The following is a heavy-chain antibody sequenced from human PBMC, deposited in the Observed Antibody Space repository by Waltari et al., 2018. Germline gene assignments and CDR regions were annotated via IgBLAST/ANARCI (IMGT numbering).Heavy chain of an antibody. CDR1: GFTFSSYT. J-gene: IGHJ4*02. CDR3: AREWKNPVNFLYCSSTSCYGGHFDY. D-gene: IGHD2-2*01. CDR2: ISYDGSNK. V-gene: IGHV3-30*01. Sequence: QVQLVESGGGVVQPGRSLRLSCAVSGFTFSSYTMHWVRQAPGKGLEWVALISYDGSNKYYADSVKGRFTISRDNSKNTLYLKMNSLRGEDTAVYYCAREWKNPVNFLYCSSTSCYGGHFDYWGQGTLVTVSS.